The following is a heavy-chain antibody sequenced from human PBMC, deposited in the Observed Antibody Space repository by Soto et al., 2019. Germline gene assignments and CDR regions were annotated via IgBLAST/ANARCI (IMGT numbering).Heavy chain of an antibody. CDR3: TGEVASGY. J-gene: IGHJ4*02. CDR2: ISRDGGTK. CDR1: GFTVITYG. Sequence: ESGGGVVQPGRSLRLSCAVSGFTVITYGMHWVRQAPGKGLEWVAVISRDGGTKYYADSVKGRFTISRDNSRNTLFLEMNSLRGDDMAVYYCTGEVASGYWGQGTLVTVSS. V-gene: IGHV3-30*03. D-gene: IGHD2-8*02.